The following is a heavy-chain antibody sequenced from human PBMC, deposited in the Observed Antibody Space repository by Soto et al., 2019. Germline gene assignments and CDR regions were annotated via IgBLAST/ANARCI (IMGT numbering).Heavy chain of an antibody. CDR2: ITPIFGTA. D-gene: IGHD6-13*01. CDR3: ARDEYGYSSSWYFYGMDV. V-gene: IGHV1-69*13. CDR1: GGTFSSYA. J-gene: IGHJ6*02. Sequence: SVKVSCKASGGTFSSYAISWVRLAPGQGLEWMGGITPIFGTANYAQKFQGRVTITADESTSTAYMELSSLRSEDTAVYYCARDEYGYSSSWYFYGMDVWGQGTTVTVSS.